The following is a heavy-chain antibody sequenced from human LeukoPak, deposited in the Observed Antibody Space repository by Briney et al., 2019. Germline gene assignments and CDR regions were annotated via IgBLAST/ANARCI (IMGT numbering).Heavy chain of an antibody. CDR1: GGSISSGGYY. CDR3: ATNQQPSGWYSKPHFDY. D-gene: IGHD6-19*01. Sequence: SQTLSLTCTVSGGSISSGGYYWSWIRQPPGKGLEWIGYIYHSGSTYYNPSLKSRVTISVDRSKNQFSLKLSSVTAADTAVYYCATNQQPSGWYSKPHFDYWGQGTLVTVSS. J-gene: IGHJ4*02. CDR2: IYHSGST. V-gene: IGHV4-30-2*01.